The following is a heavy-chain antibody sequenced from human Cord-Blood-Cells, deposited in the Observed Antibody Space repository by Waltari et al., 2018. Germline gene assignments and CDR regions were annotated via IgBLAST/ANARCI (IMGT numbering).Heavy chain of an antibody. CDR1: GGPISSSSYY. Sequence: QLQLQESGPGLVKPSETLSLTCTVSGGPISSSSYYWGWIRQPPGKGLEWIGSIYYSGSTYYNPSLKSRVTISVDTSKNQFSLKLSSVTAADTAVYYCARQEYCGGDCYYDYWGQGTLVTVSS. J-gene: IGHJ4*02. CDR2: IYYSGST. V-gene: IGHV4-39*07. D-gene: IGHD2-21*02. CDR3: ARQEYCGGDCYYDY.